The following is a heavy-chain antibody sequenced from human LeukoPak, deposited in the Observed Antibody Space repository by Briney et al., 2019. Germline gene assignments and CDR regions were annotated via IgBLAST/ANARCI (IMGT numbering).Heavy chain of an antibody. D-gene: IGHD1-26*01. CDR1: GYTFSSNY. J-gene: IGHJ4*02. CDR3: ARGSSGSYYNYFHF. Sequence: ASVKVSCKASGYTFSSNYLHWVRQAPGQGLEWKGLINPSGDSTSYAQKFQGRVTMTRDTSTTTVYMDLSNLRSEDTAVYYCARGSSGSYYNYFHFWGQGTLVTVSS. CDR2: INPSGDST. V-gene: IGHV1-46*01.